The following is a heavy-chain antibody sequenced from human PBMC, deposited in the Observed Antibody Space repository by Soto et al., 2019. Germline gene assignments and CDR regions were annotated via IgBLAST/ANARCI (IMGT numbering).Heavy chain of an antibody. CDR1: GGSISSYY. CDR2: IYYSGST. V-gene: IGHV4-59*01. J-gene: IGHJ3*02. D-gene: IGHD3-3*01. Sequence: QVQLQESGPGLVKPSETLSLTCTVSGGSISSYYWSWIRQPPGKGLEWIGYIYYSGSTNYNPSLKSRVTISVDTSKTQFSLKLSSVTAADTAVYYCARGDDFWSGYFTSGEAFDIWGQGTMVTVSS. CDR3: ARGDDFWSGYFTSGEAFDI.